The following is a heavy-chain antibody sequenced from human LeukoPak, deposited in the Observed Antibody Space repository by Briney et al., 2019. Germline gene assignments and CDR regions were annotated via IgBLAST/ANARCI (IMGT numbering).Heavy chain of an antibody. CDR2: ISAGNGNT. CDR1: GYTFTSYA. J-gene: IGHJ5*02. D-gene: IGHD6-19*01. CDR3: ARGAPIRVAVAATFDP. V-gene: IGHV1-3*01. Sequence: ASVKVSCKASGYTFTSYAIHWVRQAPGQRPEWMGWISAGNGNTKYSQNFQGRVTFISNTSATTAFMELSSLRSEDAAVYYCARGAPIRVAVAATFDPWGQGTLVTVPS.